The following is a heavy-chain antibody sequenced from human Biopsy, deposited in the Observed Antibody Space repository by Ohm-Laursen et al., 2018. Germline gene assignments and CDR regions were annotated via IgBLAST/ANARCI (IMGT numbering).Heavy chain of an antibody. Sequence: TQTLTPTCTFSGFSFTTVGMRVTWIRQAPGKALEWLAHIDWAGDTRYSASLKTRLSISKDTFKDQVVLTMTDIDPVDTATYYCARASASQYYGVDVWGQGTSVTVSS. CDR2: IDWAGDT. J-gene: IGHJ6*02. V-gene: IGHV2-70*04. CDR3: ARASASQYYGVDV. D-gene: IGHD1-26*01. CDR1: GFSFTTVGMR.